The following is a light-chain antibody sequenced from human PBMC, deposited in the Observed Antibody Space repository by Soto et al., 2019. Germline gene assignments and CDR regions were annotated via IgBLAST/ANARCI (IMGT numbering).Light chain of an antibody. J-gene: IGKJ4*01. V-gene: IGKV3-11*01. CDR3: QQYNSWPLT. CDR2: GAS. Sequence: VLTQSPATLSLSPGERATLSCRASENVRTFVDWYQQKPGQAPRLLIYGASNRATDIPARFSGSGSGTDFTLTISNLEPEDFAVYYCQQYNSWPLTFGGGTKVEFK. CDR1: ENVRTF.